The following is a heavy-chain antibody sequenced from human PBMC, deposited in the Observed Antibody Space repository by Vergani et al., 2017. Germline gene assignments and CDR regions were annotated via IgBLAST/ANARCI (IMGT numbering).Heavy chain of an antibody. Sequence: QVQLQESGPGLVKPSQTLSLTCTVSGGSFSTGGQSWTWLRQSAGKGLEWIGRIYTSGATNYNPSLRSRAIMSVDASKKQFSLTLSSVTAADTAVYYCAGRGTSYFPVSGKIEQWGQGSLVTVSS. J-gene: IGHJ4*02. V-gene: IGHV4-61*02. CDR1: GGSFSTGGQS. CDR2: IYTSGAT. CDR3: AGRGTSYFPVSGKIEQ. D-gene: IGHD3-9*01.